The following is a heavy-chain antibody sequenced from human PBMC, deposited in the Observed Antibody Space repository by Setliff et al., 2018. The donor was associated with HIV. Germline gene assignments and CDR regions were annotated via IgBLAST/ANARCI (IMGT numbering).Heavy chain of an antibody. V-gene: IGHV4-38-2*01. D-gene: IGHD5-18*01. CDR1: GFTFSDYW. CDR3: ASGYNYAYSDY. J-gene: IGHJ4*02. CDR2: MYHSGST. Sequence: GSLRLSCEASGFTFSDYWMSWVRQAPGKGLEWIGSMYHSGSTYSNPSLKSRVTMSIDTSKNQLSLKLRSVTAADTAVYYCASGYNYAYSDYWGQGTLVTVSS.